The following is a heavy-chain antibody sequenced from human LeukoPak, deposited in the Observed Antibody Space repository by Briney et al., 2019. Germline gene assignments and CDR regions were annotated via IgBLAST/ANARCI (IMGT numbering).Heavy chain of an antibody. CDR2: ISYDGSNK. D-gene: IGHD3-9*01. CDR3: AKDADDILTGNYFVY. J-gene: IGHJ4*02. V-gene: IGHV3-30*18. Sequence: GRSLRLSCAASGFTFSSYGMHWVRQAPGKGLEWVAVISYDGSNKYYADSVKGRFTISRDNSKNTLYLQMNSLRAEDAAVYYCAKDADDILTGNYFVYWGQGTLVTVSS. CDR1: GFTFSSYG.